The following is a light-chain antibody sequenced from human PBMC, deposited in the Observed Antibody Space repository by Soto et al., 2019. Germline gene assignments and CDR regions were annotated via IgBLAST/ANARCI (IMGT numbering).Light chain of an antibody. V-gene: IGKV3-15*01. CDR1: QSVSSN. CDR3: QQYNNWPRIT. CDR2: GAS. Sequence: EIVLTQSPATLSLSPGERATLSCRASQSVSSNLAWYQQKPGQAPRLLIYGASTRATGIPARFSGSGSGTEFTLTISSLQSEDFAVYYCQQYNNWPRITFGQGTRLEIK. J-gene: IGKJ5*01.